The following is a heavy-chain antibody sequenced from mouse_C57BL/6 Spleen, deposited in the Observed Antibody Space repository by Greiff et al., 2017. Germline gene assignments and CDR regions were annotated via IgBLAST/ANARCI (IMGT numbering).Heavy chain of an antibody. V-gene: IGHV1-72*01. J-gene: IGHJ2*01. CDR2: IDPNSGGT. Sequence: QVHVKQPGAELVKPGASVKLSCKASGYTFTSYWMHWVKQRPGRGLEWIGRIDPNSGGTKYNEKFKSKATLTVDKPSSTAYMQLSRLTSEDSAVYYCARKGLSDYAVDYWGQGTTLTVSS. D-gene: IGHD2-4*01. CDR3: ARKGLSDYAVDY. CDR1: GYTFTSYW.